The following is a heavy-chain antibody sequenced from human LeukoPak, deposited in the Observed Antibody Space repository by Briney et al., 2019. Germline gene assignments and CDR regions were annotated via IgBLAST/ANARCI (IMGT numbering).Heavy chain of an antibody. D-gene: IGHD2-2*02. CDR1: GFTFSRYS. Sequence: GGSLRLSCAASGFTFSRYSMNWVRQAPGKGLVWVSRINSDGSSTSYADSVKGRFTISRDNAKNTLYLKMNSLRAEDTAVYYCARDGRLPAAIAYYYMDVWGKGTTVTVSS. J-gene: IGHJ6*03. CDR3: ARDGRLPAAIAYYYMDV. CDR2: INSDGSST. V-gene: IGHV3-74*01.